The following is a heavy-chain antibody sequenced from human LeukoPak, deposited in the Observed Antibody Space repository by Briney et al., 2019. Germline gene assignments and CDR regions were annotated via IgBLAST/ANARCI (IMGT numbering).Heavy chain of an antibody. CDR2: IWYGGSNK. V-gene: IGHV3-30*02. J-gene: IGHJ6*03. D-gene: IGHD3-3*01. CDR1: GFTFSSYG. Sequence: AGGSLRLSCAASGFTFSSYGMHWVRQAPGKGLEWVAVIWYGGSNKYYADSVKGRFTISRDNSKNTLYLQMNSLRAEDTAVYYCAKERNNDFWRGNYMDVWGKGTTVTASS. CDR3: AKERNNDFWRGNYMDV.